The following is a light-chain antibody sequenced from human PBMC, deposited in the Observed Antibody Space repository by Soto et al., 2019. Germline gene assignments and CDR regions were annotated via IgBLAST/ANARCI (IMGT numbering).Light chain of an antibody. J-gene: IGKJ4*01. CDR1: HGISKS. Sequence: DIQMTQSPSSLSASVGERVTITCQASHGISKSLNWCQQKPGKAPNLLIYGASNLETGVPSRFRGSGFGTDFTFTISSLQPKEIAAYYCQKYDNLPVGGGTKVEIK. CDR3: QKYDNLP. CDR2: GAS. V-gene: IGKV1-33*01.